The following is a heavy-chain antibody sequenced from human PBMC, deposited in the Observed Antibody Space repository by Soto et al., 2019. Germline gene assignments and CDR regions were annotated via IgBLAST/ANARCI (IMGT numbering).Heavy chain of an antibody. Sequence: ASVKVSCKASGYTFTSYDINWVRQATGQGLEWMGWMNPNSGNTGYAQKFQGRVTMTRNTSISTAYMELSSLRSEDTAVYYCARGYCISTSCSISYYYYGMDVWGQGTTVTVSS. CDR2: MNPNSGNT. D-gene: IGHD2-2*01. CDR3: ARGYCISTSCSISYYYYGMDV. J-gene: IGHJ6*02. CDR1: GYTFTSYD. V-gene: IGHV1-8*01.